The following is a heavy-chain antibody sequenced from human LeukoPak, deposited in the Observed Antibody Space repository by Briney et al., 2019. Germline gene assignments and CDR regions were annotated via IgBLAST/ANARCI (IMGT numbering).Heavy chain of an antibody. J-gene: IGHJ5*02. CDR3: ARHLNDFDNWFDP. D-gene: IGHD3-3*01. Sequence: PSETLSLTCTVSGGSISSSSYYWGWIRQPQGKGLEWIGSIYYSGSTYYNPCLKRRFTISVHTSKNHFSLKLSSVTAADTAVYYCARHLNDFDNWFDPWGQGTLVTVSS. CDR2: IYYSGST. V-gene: IGHV4-39*01. CDR1: GGSISSSSYY.